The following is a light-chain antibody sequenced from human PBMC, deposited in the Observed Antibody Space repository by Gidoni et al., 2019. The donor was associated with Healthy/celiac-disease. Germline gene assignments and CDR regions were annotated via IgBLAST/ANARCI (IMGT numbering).Light chain of an antibody. J-gene: IGLJ3*02. CDR1: SGSIASNY. CDR2: EDN. V-gene: IGLV6-57*01. CDR3: QSYDSSNWV. Sequence: NFMLTQPPSVSESPGKTVTISCTRSSGSIASNYVQWYPQRPGSSPTTVIYEDNQRPSGVPDRFSGSIDSSSNSASLTISGLKTEDEADYYCQSYDSSNWVFGGGTKLTVL.